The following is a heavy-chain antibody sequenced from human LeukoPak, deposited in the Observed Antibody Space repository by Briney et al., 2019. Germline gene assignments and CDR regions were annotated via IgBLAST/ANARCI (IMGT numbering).Heavy chain of an antibody. CDR2: ISSSSSSI. D-gene: IGHD6-13*01. J-gene: IGHJ4*02. Sequence: GGSLRLSCAASEFTFSNFGMNWVRQAPGKGLEWVSYISSSSSSIYYADSVRGRFTISRDNAKNSLYLQMNSLRDEDTAVYYCARDSGGSSGWYYFDYWGQGTLVTVSS. V-gene: IGHV3-48*02. CDR1: EFTFSNFG. CDR3: ARDSGGSSGWYYFDY.